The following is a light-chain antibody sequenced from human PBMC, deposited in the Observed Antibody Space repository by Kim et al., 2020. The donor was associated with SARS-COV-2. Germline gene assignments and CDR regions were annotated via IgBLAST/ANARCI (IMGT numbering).Light chain of an antibody. CDR3: QTWDSRTVV. Sequence: SYELTQPPSVSVSPGQTASITCSGDKLGDNFASWYQQKPGQSPVLVIYRDTERPSEIPERFSGSNSGNTATLTISGTQTIDEAAYYCQTWDSRTVV. J-gene: IGLJ2*01. CDR2: RDT. V-gene: IGLV3-1*01. CDR1: KLGDNF.